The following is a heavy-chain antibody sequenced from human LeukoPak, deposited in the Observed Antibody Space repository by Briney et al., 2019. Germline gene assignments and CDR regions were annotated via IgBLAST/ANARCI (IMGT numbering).Heavy chain of an antibody. Sequence: GASVKVSCKASGYTFTGYYMHWVRQAPGQGLEWMGWISAYNGNTNYAQKLQGRVTMTTDTSTSTAYMELRSLRSDDTAVYYCARDDKVEVVVVAATPDWFDPWGQGTLVTVSS. D-gene: IGHD2-15*01. CDR3: ARDDKVEVVVVAATPDWFDP. CDR2: ISAYNGNT. V-gene: IGHV1-18*04. CDR1: GYTFTGYY. J-gene: IGHJ5*02.